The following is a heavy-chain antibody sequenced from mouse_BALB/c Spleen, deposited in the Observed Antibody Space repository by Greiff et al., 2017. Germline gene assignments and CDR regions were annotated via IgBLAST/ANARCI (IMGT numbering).Heavy chain of an antibody. J-gene: IGHJ2*01. CDR2: ICGDGST. CDR1: GFSFTSYG. V-gene: IGHV2-3*01. Sequence: VQLVESGPGLVAPSQCLSITCTASGFSFTSYGVSWVRQPPGKGLEWLGVICGDGSTNYHSALIARLSICKDNSKSQVFLKLNSLQTDDTATYYCAKTGYYFDYWGQGTTLTVSS. CDR3: AKTGYYFDY. D-gene: IGHD4-1*01.